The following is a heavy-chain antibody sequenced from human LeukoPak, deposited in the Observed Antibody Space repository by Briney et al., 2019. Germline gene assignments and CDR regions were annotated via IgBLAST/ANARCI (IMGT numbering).Heavy chain of an antibody. Sequence: SEPLSLTCTVSGGSISSSSYYWGWIRQPPGKRLEWIGSIYYSGSTYYSPSLKSQVTISVDTSKNQFSLKLSSVTAADTAMYYCVRLGGNAPLAHYDSSGYSAQKYYFDYWGQGTLVTVSS. CDR1: GGSISSSSYY. V-gene: IGHV4-39*01. CDR3: VRLGGNAPLAHYDSSGYSAQKYYFDY. J-gene: IGHJ4*02. D-gene: IGHD3-22*01. CDR2: IYYSGST.